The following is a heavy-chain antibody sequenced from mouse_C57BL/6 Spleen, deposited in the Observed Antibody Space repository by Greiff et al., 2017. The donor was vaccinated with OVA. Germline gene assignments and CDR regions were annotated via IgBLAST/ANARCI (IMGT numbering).Heavy chain of an antibody. D-gene: IGHD2-12*01. CDR1: GYTFTIYC. Sequence: QVQLKQPGAELVKPGASVKLSCKASGYTFTIYCMHWVKQRPGRGLEWIGRIYPNSVGTKYNEKFKSKDTMTVDKTSSTAYMQLSRLTSEDSAVYYCARKSNDAADNEMEDWGKGTTVTV. J-gene: IGHJ4*01. V-gene: IGHV1-72*01. CDR2: IYPNSVGT. CDR3: ARKSNDAADNEMED.